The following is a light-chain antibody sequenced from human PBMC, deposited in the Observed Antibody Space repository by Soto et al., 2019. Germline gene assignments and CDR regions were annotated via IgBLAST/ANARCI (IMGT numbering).Light chain of an antibody. Sequence: EVLLTQSPATLSLSPGERATLSCRAGQSISYYVAWYQQKPGQAPRLLIYDASTRATDIPARFSGRGSGTDFTLTISSIEPDDFAVYYCQYGGAFGPGTKVEIK. CDR2: DAS. J-gene: IGKJ3*01. CDR3: QYGGA. V-gene: IGKV3-11*01. CDR1: QSISYY.